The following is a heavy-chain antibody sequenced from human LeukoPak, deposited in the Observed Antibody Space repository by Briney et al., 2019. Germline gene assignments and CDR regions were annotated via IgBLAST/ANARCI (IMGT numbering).Heavy chain of an antibody. D-gene: IGHD6-13*01. V-gene: IGHV3-23*01. CDR1: GFTFSSYT. J-gene: IGHJ5*02. Sequence: GGSLRLSCAASGFTFSSYTMNWVRQAPGKGLEWVSVIGGSGGTTYYADSVKGRFTISRDNSKNTLYLQMDSLRAEDTAIYYCAKGYGSSWGQGTLVTVSS. CDR2: IGGSGGTT. CDR3: AKGYGSS.